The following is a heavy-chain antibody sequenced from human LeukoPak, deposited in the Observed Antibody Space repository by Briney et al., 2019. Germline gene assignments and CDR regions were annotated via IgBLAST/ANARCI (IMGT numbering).Heavy chain of an antibody. D-gene: IGHD1-26*01. V-gene: IGHV3-33*06. CDR2: IWYDGSNK. CDR1: GFTFSSYG. J-gene: IGHJ4*02. CDR3: AKDSGSYYPTYYFDY. Sequence: PGRSLRLSCAASGFTFSSYGMHWVRQAPGKGLEWVAVIWYDGSNKYYADSVKGRFTISRDNSKNTLYLQMNSLRAGDTAVYYCAKDSGSYYPTYYFDYWGQGTLVTVSS.